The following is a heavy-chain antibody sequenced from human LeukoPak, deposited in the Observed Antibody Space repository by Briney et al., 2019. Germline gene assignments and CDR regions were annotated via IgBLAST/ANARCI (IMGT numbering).Heavy chain of an antibody. J-gene: IGHJ4*02. D-gene: IGHD3-9*01. CDR1: GYTFTGYY. Sequence: ASVTVSCKASGYTFTGYYMHWVRQAPGQGLEWMGWINPNSGGTNYAQKFQGRVTMTRDTSISTAYMELSRLRSDDTAVYYCARDSGHYDILTGSATLEYYFDYWGQGTLVTVSS. CDR2: INPNSGGT. V-gene: IGHV1-2*02. CDR3: ARDSGHYDILTGSATLEYYFDY.